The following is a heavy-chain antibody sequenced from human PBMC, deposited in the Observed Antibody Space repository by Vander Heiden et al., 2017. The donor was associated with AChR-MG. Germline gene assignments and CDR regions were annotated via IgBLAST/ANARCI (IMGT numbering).Heavy chain of an antibody. CDR2: IYSGGST. Sequence: EVQLVESGGGLVQPGGSLRLSCAASGFTVRSNYMSWVHQAPGKGLEWVSVIYSGGSTYYADSVKGRFTISRDNSKNTLYLQMNSLRAEDTAVYYCASDSSSWYDYYYYGMDVWGQGTTVTVSS. CDR3: ASDSSSWYDYYYYGMDV. V-gene: IGHV3-66*01. CDR1: GFTVRSNY. D-gene: IGHD6-13*01. J-gene: IGHJ6*02.